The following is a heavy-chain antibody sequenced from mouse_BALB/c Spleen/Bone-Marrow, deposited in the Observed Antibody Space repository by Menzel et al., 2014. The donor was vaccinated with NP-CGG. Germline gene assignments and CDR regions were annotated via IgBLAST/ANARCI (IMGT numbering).Heavy chain of an antibody. CDR1: GFTFSSFG. Sequence: EVMLVESGGGLVQSGGSRKLSCAASGFTFSSFGMHWVRQAPEKGLEWVAYISSGSSPIFYADTVKGRFTISRDNPKNTLFLQMTSLRSEDTAIYYCTRGGNWEDFDYWGQGTTLTVSS. J-gene: IGHJ2*01. V-gene: IGHV5-17*02. D-gene: IGHD4-1*01. CDR3: TRGGNWEDFDY. CDR2: ISSGSSPI.